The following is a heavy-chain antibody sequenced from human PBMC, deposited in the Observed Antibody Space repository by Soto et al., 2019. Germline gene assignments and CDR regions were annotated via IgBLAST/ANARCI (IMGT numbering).Heavy chain of an antibody. CDR2: INPSGGST. D-gene: IGHD1-20*01. CDR1: GYTFTSYY. V-gene: IGHV1-46*01. J-gene: IGHJ6*02. CDR3: ARDRVTGTKTYGMDV. Sequence: ASVKVSCKASGYTFTSYYMHWVLQAPGQGLEWMGIINPSGGSTSYAQKFQGRVTMTRDTSTSTVYMELSSLRSEDTAVYYCARDRVTGTKTYGMDVWGQGTTVTVSS.